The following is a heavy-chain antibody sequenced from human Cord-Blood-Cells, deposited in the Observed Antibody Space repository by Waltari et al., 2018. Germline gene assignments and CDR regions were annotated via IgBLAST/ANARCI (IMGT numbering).Heavy chain of an antibody. CDR1: GFTSSSYA. CDR2: ISYDGSNK. Sequence: QVQLVESGGGVVQPGRSLRLSCAASGFTSSSYAMHWVRQAPGKGLEWVAVISYDGSNKYYADSVKGRFTISRDNSKNTLYLQMNSLRAEDTAVYYCATHRGGAVAAEYFQHWGQGTLVTVSS. D-gene: IGHD6-19*01. J-gene: IGHJ1*01. CDR3: ATHRGGAVAAEYFQH. V-gene: IGHV3-30*04.